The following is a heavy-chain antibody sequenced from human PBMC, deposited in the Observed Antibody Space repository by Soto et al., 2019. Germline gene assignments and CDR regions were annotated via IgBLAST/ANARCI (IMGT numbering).Heavy chain of an antibody. CDR2: IIPIFGTA. CDR1: GGTFSSYA. Sequence: SVKVSCKASGGTFSSYAISWVRQAPGQGLEWTGGIIPIFGTANYAQKLQGRVTITADESTSTAYMELSSLRSEDTAVYYCASGSYYDSSAGDYYYGMDVWGQGTTVTVSS. V-gene: IGHV1-69*13. CDR3: ASGSYYDSSAGDYYYGMDV. J-gene: IGHJ6*02. D-gene: IGHD3-22*01.